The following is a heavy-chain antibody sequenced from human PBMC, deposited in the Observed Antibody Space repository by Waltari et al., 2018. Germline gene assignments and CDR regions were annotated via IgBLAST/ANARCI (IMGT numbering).Heavy chain of an antibody. CDR3: ARDLGSDYGNRDY. Sequence: QVHLVQSGAEVKKPGASVKVSCKASGDTFTGYYIQWVRRAPGQGLEWMGRINPNSGDTNYAQKFQGRVTLTRDTSINTAYMELSSLKSDDTAVYYRARDLGSDYGNRDYWGQGTLVTVPS. J-gene: IGHJ4*02. V-gene: IGHV1-2*06. CDR2: INPNSGDT. D-gene: IGHD4-17*01. CDR1: GDTFTGYY.